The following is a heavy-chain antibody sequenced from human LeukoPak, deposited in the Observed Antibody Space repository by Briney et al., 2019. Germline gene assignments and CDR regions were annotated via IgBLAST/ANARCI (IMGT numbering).Heavy chain of an antibody. Sequence: SETLSLTCAVSGGSISSGGYSWSWIRQPPGKGLEWIGYIYYSGSTYYNPSLKSRVTISVDTSKNQFSLKLSSVTAADTAVYYCATLERPWYSGSYWGQGNLVTVSS. CDR3: ATLERPWYSGSY. V-gene: IGHV4-30-4*07. CDR1: GGSISSGGYS. J-gene: IGHJ4*02. D-gene: IGHD1-26*01. CDR2: IYYSGST.